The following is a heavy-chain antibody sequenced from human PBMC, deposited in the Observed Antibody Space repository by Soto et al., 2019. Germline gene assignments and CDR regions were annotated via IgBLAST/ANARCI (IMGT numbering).Heavy chain of an antibody. V-gene: IGHV4-39*01. CDR1: GGSISSSSYY. Sequence: SSETLSLTCTVSGGSISSSSYYWGWIRQTPGKGLEWIGSIYYSGSTYYNTSLKSRVTISVDTSRNKFSLKLSYVTAADTAVYYGARPIGIQQWSCDYWGQGTLVTVSS. CDR3: ARPIGIQQWSCDY. D-gene: IGHD5-18*01. J-gene: IGHJ4*02. CDR2: IYYSGST.